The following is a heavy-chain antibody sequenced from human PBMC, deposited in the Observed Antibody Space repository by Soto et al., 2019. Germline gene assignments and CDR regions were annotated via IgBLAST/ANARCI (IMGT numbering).Heavy chain of an antibody. V-gene: IGHV3-30-3*01. Sequence: GALRLSCAASGFTFSSYAMHWVRQAPGKGLEWGGVISYDGSNKYYPDSVKGRFTISRDNCKNTLYLQMISLRAENMGVYYCARHDIVVEYPIYGMDVWGQGTTVTVSS. CDR1: GFTFSSYA. CDR3: ARHDIVVEYPIYGMDV. J-gene: IGHJ6*02. D-gene: IGHD2-2*01. CDR2: ISYDGSNK.